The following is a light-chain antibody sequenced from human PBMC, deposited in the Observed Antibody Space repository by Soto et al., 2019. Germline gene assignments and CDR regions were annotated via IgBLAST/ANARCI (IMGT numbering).Light chain of an antibody. CDR2: GAS. CDR3: LQYVSSPWT. V-gene: IGKV3-20*01. J-gene: IGKJ1*01. Sequence: EIVLTQSAATLSLSLGERATLSCRASQTVGGRYLAWCQQKPGQTPRLLIYGASTRAAGVPDRFSGSGSGTDFSLTINSLEPEDFAVYYCLQYVSSPWTFGQGTKVEV. CDR1: QTVGGRY.